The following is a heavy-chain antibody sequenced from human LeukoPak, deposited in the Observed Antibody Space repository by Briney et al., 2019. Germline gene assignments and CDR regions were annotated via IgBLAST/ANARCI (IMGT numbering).Heavy chain of an antibody. CDR3: TTETYDFWSGYYFDY. CDR1: GFTFSSYS. Sequence: GGSLRLSCAASGFTFSSYSINWVRQAPGKGLEWVGRIKSKTDGGTTDYAAPVKGRFTISRDDSKNTPYLQMNSLKTEDTAVYYCTTETYDFWSGYYFDYWGQGTLVTVSS. V-gene: IGHV3-15*01. CDR2: IKSKTDGGTT. J-gene: IGHJ4*02. D-gene: IGHD3-3*01.